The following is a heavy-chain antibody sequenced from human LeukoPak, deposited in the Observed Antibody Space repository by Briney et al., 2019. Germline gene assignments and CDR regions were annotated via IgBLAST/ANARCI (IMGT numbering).Heavy chain of an antibody. Sequence: PSQTLSLTCAVSGGSISSGGYSWSWIRQPPGKGLEWVGYIYRSGSTYYNPSLKSRVTISVDRSKNQFSLKLSSVTAADTAVYYCARGTYFDFWSGPSYFDYWGQGTLVTVSS. D-gene: IGHD3-3*01. CDR1: GGSISSGGYS. V-gene: IGHV4-30-2*01. CDR3: ARGTYFDFWSGPSYFDY. J-gene: IGHJ4*02. CDR2: IYRSGST.